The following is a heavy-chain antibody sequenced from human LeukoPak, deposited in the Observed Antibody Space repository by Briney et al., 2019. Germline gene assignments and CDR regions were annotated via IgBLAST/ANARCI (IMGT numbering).Heavy chain of an antibody. CDR1: GFTFDDYG. V-gene: IGHV3-48*04. J-gene: IGHJ5*02. CDR3: ARDGVVDSSSWFDP. Sequence: GGSLRLSCAASGFTFDDYGMSWVRQAPGKGLEWVSYISSSSSTIYYADSVKGRFTISRDNAKNSLYLQMNSLRAEDTAVYYCARDGVVDSSSWFDPWGQGTLVTVSS. D-gene: IGHD6-13*01. CDR2: ISSSSSTI.